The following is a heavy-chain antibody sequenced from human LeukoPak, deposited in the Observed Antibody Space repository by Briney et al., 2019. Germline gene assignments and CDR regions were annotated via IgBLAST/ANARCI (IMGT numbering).Heavy chain of an antibody. D-gene: IGHD6-6*01. J-gene: IGHJ6*03. V-gene: IGHV5-51*01. CDR3: ARPEVEVEYSSSPDYYYYYYMDV. CDR1: GYSFTSYW. Sequence: GESLKISCKGSGYSFTSYWIGWVRQLPGKGLECMGIIYPGDSDTRYSPSFQGQVTISADKSISTAYLQWSSLKASDTAMYYCARPEVEVEYSSSPDYYYYYYMDVWGKGTTVTVSS. CDR2: IYPGDSDT.